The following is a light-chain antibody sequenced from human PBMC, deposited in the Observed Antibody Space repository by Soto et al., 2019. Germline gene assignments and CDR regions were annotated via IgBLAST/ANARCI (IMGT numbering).Light chain of an antibody. Sequence: DVVMTQSPLSLPVIPGEPASISCRSSQTLLHXXXXXXXDWYLQKPGQSPQLLIYLGSNRASGVPDRFSGSGSGTEFTLKISRVEAEDVGIYYCMQTLQTPPWTFGQGTKVEIK. V-gene: IGKV2-28*01. CDR3: MQTLQTPPWT. CDR2: LGS. J-gene: IGKJ1*01. CDR1: QTLLHXXXXXX.